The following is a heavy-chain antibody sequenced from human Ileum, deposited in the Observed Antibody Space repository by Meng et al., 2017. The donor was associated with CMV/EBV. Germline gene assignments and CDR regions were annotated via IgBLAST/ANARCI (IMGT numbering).Heavy chain of an antibody. CDR1: GGSISNYY. D-gene: IGHD1-1*01. CDR2: IYYSGST. CDR3: ARVGHDNIAVGWLDP. Sequence: SETLSPTGTVPGGSISNYYWSWFRQPPGKGLEWIGYIYYSGSTRYNPSLKSRVAISMDTSKSQFSLKVTSVTAADTAVYYCARVGHDNIAVGWLDPWGQGTLVTVSS. V-gene: IGHV4-59*12. J-gene: IGHJ5*02.